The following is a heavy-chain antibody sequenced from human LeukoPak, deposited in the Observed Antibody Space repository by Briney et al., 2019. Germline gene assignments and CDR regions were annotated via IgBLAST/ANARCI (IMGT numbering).Heavy chain of an antibody. CDR2: ISAYNGNT. CDR3: ARGSLGYSSSWYYYYGMDV. CDR1: GYTLTSYG. J-gene: IGHJ6*02. D-gene: IGHD6-13*01. Sequence: ASVKVSCKASGYTLTSYGISWVRQAPGQGLEWMGWISAYNGNTNYAQKLQGRVTMTTDTSTSTAYMELRSLRSDDTAVYYCARGSLGYSSSWYYYYGMDVWGQGTTVTVSS. V-gene: IGHV1-18*01.